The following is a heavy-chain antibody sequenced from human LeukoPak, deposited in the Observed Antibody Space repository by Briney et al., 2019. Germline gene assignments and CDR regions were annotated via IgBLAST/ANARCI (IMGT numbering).Heavy chain of an antibody. CDR1: GYTFTGYY. V-gene: IGHV1-2*06. CDR2: INPNSGGT. CDR3: ARGESNYDILTGYLDY. J-gene: IGHJ4*02. D-gene: IGHD3-9*01. Sequence: ASVKVSCKASGYTFTGYYMHWVRQAPGQGLEWMGRINPNSGGTNYAQKLQGRVTMTRDTSISTAYMELSRLRSDDTAVYYCARGESNYDILTGYLDYWGQGTLVTVSS.